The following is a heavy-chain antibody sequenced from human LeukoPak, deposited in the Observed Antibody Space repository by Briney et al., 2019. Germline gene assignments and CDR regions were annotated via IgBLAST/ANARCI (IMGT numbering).Heavy chain of an antibody. D-gene: IGHD6-19*01. V-gene: IGHV1-46*01. CDR1: GYTFTSYY. CDR2: INPSGGST. J-gene: IGHJ4*02. Sequence: GASVKVSCKASGYTFTSYYMHWVRQAPGQGLEWMGIINPSGGSTSYAQKFQGRVTMTRDTSTSTVYMELSSLRSEDTAVYYCARGGESSGWYMELFDYWGQGTLVTVSS. CDR3: ARGGESSGWYMELFDY.